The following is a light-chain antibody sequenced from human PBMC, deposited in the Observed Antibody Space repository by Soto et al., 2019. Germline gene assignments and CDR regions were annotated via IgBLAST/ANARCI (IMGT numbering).Light chain of an antibody. CDR1: SSNIGSNY. V-gene: IGLV1-47*01. J-gene: IGLJ2*01. CDR3: AAWDDSLSGVV. Sequence: QLVLTQPPSASGTPGQRVTISRSGSSSNIGSNYVYWYQQLPGTAPKLLIYRNNQRPSGVPDRFSGSKSGTSASLAISGLRSEDEADYYCAAWDDSLSGVVFGGGTKVTVL. CDR2: RNN.